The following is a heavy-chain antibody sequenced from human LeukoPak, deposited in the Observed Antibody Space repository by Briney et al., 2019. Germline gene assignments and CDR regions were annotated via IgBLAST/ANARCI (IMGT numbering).Heavy chain of an antibody. V-gene: IGHV3-7*05. Sequence: GGSLRLSCAASGFTFSSYEMNWVRQAPGKGLEWVGNIKQDASEKYFVDSLRGRFTISRDNAKNSLFLQMNSLRADDTAVYYCVRDQGAFDMWGHGTMVTVSS. CDR2: IKQDASEK. CDR3: VRDQGAFDM. J-gene: IGHJ3*02. CDR1: GFTFSSYE.